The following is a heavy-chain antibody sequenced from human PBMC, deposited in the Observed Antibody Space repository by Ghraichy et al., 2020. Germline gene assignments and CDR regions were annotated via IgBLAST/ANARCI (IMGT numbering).Heavy chain of an antibody. Sequence: ASVKVSCKVSGYTLTELSMHWVRQAPGKGLEWMGGFDPEDGETIYAQKFQGRVTMTEDTSTDTAYMELSSLRSEDTAVYYCATDRNSSSWRGYYYYYGMDVWGQGTTVTVSS. CDR2: FDPEDGET. CDR3: ATDRNSSSWRGYYYYYGMDV. D-gene: IGHD6-13*01. V-gene: IGHV1-24*01. CDR1: GYTLTELS. J-gene: IGHJ6*02.